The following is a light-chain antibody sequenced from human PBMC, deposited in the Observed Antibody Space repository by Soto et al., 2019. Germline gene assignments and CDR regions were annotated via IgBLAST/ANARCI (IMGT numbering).Light chain of an antibody. CDR2: KAS. J-gene: IGKJ1*01. V-gene: IGKV1-5*03. CDR3: QQYNNYPWT. CDR1: QRISSW. Sequence: DIQMTQSPSTLSASVGERVTITCRASQRISSWLAWYQQKPWKAPKLLIYKASSLESGFPSRFSGSGSGTEFTLTISSLQPDDFATYYCQQYNNYPWTFGQGTKV.